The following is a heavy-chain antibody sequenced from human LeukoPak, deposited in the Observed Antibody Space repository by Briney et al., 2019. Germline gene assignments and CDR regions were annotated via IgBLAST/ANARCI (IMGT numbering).Heavy chain of an antibody. V-gene: IGHV4-59*01. D-gene: IGHD3-16*01. J-gene: IGHJ5*02. CDR3: AREYNGGAPNWFDP. Sequence: SETLSLTCTVSGGSISSYYWSWIRQPPGKGLEWIGYIHYSGSTNYNPSLTSRVTISVDTSKNQFSLKLSSVTAADTAVYYCAREYNGGAPNWFDPWGQGTLVTVSS. CDR1: GGSISSYY. CDR2: IHYSGST.